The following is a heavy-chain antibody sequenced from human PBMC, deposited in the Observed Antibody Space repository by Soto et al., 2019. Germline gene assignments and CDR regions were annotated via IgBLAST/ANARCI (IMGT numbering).Heavy chain of an antibody. J-gene: IGHJ6*02. CDR3: ARDDRQRAGAEAVVTANRNYPGMHV. V-gene: IGHV1-18*01. CDR1: GYTFTDYG. CDR2: ISVYNGKT. D-gene: IGHD2-21*02. Sequence: QVQLVQSAPEAKKPGASVRVSCKASGYTFTDYGLSWVRQAPGQGLEWMAWISVYNGKTNYAQKFQDRVTVTTDASANTAYMDLGSLRSDDTAVYFCARDDRQRAGAEAVVTANRNYPGMHVWGQGTTVTVSS.